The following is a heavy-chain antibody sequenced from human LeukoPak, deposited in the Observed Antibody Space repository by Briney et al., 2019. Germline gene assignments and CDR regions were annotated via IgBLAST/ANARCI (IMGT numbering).Heavy chain of an antibody. D-gene: IGHD4-17*01. V-gene: IGHV3-21*01. CDR1: GFTFSSYS. CDR3: AGPGKLSRTVTSSPFDF. J-gene: IGHJ4*02. Sequence: KPGGSLRLSCAASGFTFSSYSMNWVRQAPGKGLEWVSSISSSSSYIYYADSVKGRFSISRDNSKNTLYLQLNSLTPEDTAVYYCAGPGKLSRTVTSSPFDFWGQGILVSVSS. CDR2: ISSSSSYI.